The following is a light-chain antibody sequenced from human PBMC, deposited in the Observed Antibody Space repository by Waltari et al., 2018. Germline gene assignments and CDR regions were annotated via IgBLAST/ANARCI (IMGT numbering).Light chain of an antibody. V-gene: IGLV3-19*01. CDR3: KSRDSTGAFVL. CDR1: SLRSFF. J-gene: IGLJ2*01. Sequence: SSELTQDPAVSVALGQTVKIRCQGDSLRSFFASWYQQKPGQAPLLVLFVENSRPSGIPDRFSGSSSRDKAYLTITGAQAEDEADYYCKSRDSTGAFVLFGGGTKLTVL. CDR2: VEN.